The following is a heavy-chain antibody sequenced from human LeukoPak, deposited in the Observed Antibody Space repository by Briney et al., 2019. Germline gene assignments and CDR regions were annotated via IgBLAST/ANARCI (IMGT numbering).Heavy chain of an antibody. V-gene: IGHV3-33*01. CDR2: IWYDGSNK. J-gene: IGHJ3*02. CDR1: GFTFSSYG. D-gene: IGHD6-13*01. Sequence: QPGRSLRLSCAASGFTFSSYGMHWVRQAPGKGLEWVAVIWYDGSNKYYADSVKGRFTISRDNSKNTLYLQMNSLRAEDTAVYYCARDDGQSSSWFDAFDIWGQGTMVTVSS. CDR3: ARDDGQSSSWFDAFDI.